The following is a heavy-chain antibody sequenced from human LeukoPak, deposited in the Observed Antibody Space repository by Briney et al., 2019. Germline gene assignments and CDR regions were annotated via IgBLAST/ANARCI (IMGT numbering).Heavy chain of an antibody. Sequence: SETMSLTCTVSGGSISSGDYYWSWIRQPPGKGLEWIGYIYYSGSTSYNSSLKSRVTISVDTSKNQFSLKLSSVTAADTAVYYCARHEPHIVVVPASLDYWGQGTLVTVSS. CDR2: IYYSGST. J-gene: IGHJ4*02. CDR1: GGSISSGDYY. D-gene: IGHD2-2*01. CDR3: ARHEPHIVVVPASLDY. V-gene: IGHV4-30-4*08.